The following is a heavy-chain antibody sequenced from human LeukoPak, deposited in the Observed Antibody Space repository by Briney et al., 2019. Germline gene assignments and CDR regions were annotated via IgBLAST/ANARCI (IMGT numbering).Heavy chain of an antibody. CDR2: IIPIFGIA. D-gene: IGHD6-19*01. CDR3: ASENSSGQGGGANWFDP. Sequence: GSSVKVSCKASGGTFSSYAISWVRRAPGQGLEWMGRIIPIFGIANYAQKFQGRVTITADKSTSTAYMELSSLRSEDTAVYYCASENSSGQGGGANWFDPWGQGTLVTVSS. V-gene: IGHV1-69*04. J-gene: IGHJ5*02. CDR1: GGTFSSYA.